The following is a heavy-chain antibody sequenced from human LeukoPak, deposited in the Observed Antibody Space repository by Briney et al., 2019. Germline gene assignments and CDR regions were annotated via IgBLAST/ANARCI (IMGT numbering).Heavy chain of an antibody. CDR1: GFTFSSFT. V-gene: IGHV3-21*01. Sequence: PGGSLRLSCTASGFTFSSFTMNWVRQAPGKGLESISSISSGSSYIYYADSVKGRFTISRDSAKNSLYLQMNSLRAEDTAVYYCAELGITMIGGVWGKGTTATISS. J-gene: IGHJ6*04. CDR3: AELGITMIGGV. D-gene: IGHD3-10*02. CDR2: ISSGSSYI.